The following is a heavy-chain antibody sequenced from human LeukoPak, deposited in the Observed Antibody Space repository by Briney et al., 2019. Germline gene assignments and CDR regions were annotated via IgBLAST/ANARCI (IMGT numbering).Heavy chain of an antibody. J-gene: IGHJ6*03. CDR2: ISWNGGST. V-gene: IGHV3-20*01. D-gene: IGHD3-22*01. CDR3: ARVHDRSGYYLYYMDV. Sequence: GGSLRLSCAASGFTFSSYWMSWVRQAPGKGLEWVSGISWNGGSTGYADSVEGRFTISRDNANLYLHMNNLRDEDTALYHCARVHDRSGYYLYYMDVWGKGTTVTISS. CDR1: GFTFSSYW.